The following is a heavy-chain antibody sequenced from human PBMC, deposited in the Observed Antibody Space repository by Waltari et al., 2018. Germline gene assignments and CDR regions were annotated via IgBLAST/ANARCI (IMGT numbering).Heavy chain of an antibody. D-gene: IGHD6-19*01. Sequence: QVQLLQWGAGLLKPSETLSLPCAVYGGSFSGYYWSWLRQLPGKGLEWLGEINHNASPDYNPSRKSRATISIETSKNQFSLKLDSVTAADTGVYYCAGGWLQVAPPYYYYMDVWDRGTAVTVSS. V-gene: IGHV4-34*01. CDR2: INHNASP. CDR3: AGGWLQVAPPYYYYMDV. J-gene: IGHJ6*03. CDR1: GGSFSGYY.